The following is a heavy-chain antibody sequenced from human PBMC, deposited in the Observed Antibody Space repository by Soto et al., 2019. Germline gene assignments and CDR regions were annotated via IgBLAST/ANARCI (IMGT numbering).Heavy chain of an antibody. CDR3: VRGSKDSYPGSRIFDF. Sequence: SSVNVSCKASGYTFTSYGISWVRQAPGQGLEWMGWISAYNGNTNYAQKLQGRVTMTTDTSTSTAYMELRSLRSDDSAIYFCVRGSKDSYPGSRIFDFWGRGTLVTVSS. D-gene: IGHD3-10*01. CDR1: GYTFTSYG. J-gene: IGHJ4*02. CDR2: ISAYNGNT. V-gene: IGHV1-18*04.